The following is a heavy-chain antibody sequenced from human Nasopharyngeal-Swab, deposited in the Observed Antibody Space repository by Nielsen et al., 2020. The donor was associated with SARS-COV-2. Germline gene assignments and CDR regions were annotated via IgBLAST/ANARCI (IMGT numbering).Heavy chain of an antibody. Sequence: WIRQPPGKGLEWIGYIYYSGSTNCNPSLKSRVTISVDTSKNQFSLKLSSVTAADTAVYYCAKGYSSGWWGGATADWFDPWGQGTLVTVSS. V-gene: IGHV4-61*06. J-gene: IGHJ5*02. D-gene: IGHD6-19*01. CDR3: AKGYSSGWWGGATADWFDP. CDR2: IYYSGST.